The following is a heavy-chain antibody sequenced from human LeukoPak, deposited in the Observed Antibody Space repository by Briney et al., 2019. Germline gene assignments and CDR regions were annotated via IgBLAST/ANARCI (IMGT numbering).Heavy chain of an antibody. Sequence: PGRSLRLSCAASGFTFQNFAMHWVRRGPGKGLEWVSGINWNSQSIGYADSVKGRFTISRDNANNLLFLQMNGLRADDMAFYFCAKVQLPYGDYEEGGAFDIWGQGTLVTVSS. V-gene: IGHV3-9*03. D-gene: IGHD5-12*01. CDR1: GFTFQNFA. CDR2: INWNSQSI. J-gene: IGHJ3*02. CDR3: AKVQLPYGDYEEGGAFDI.